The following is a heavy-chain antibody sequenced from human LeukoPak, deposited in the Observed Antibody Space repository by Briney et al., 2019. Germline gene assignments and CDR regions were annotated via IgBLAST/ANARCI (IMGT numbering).Heavy chain of an antibody. J-gene: IGHJ4*02. CDR1: GYTFTSYG. CDR2: MNPNSGNT. CDR3: ARDPGMTTDDY. Sequence: ASVKVSCKASGYTFTSYGISWVRQAPGQGLEWMGWMNPNSGNTGYAQKFQGRVTMTRNTSISTAYMELSSLRSEDTAVYYCARDPGMTTDDYWGQGTLVTVSS. D-gene: IGHD4-17*01. V-gene: IGHV1-8*02.